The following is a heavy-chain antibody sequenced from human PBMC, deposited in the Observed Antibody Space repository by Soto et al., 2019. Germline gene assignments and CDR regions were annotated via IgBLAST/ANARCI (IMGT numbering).Heavy chain of an antibody. V-gene: IGHV1-18*01. Sequence: QVQLLQSGGEVKKPGASVKVSCKSSGYTFTSYGITWVRQAPGQGLEWMGWIGPYNGDTTYAQKFQDRVTMTADTSTSTVEMEVRSLTSDDTALYSCARIRGELGYCSGRSCLPYHIGMDVWGQGTTVTVSS. D-gene: IGHD2-15*01. J-gene: IGHJ6*02. CDR1: GYTFTSYG. CDR2: IGPYNGDT. CDR3: ARIRGELGYCSGRSCLPYHIGMDV.